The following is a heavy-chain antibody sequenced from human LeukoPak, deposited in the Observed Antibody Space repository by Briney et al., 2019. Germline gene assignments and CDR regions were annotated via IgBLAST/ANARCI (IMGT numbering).Heavy chain of an antibody. CDR3: AREDSSGYSYFDY. CDR2: INHSGST. J-gene: IGHJ4*02. CDR1: GGSFSGYY. Sequence: PSETLSLTCAVYGGSFSGYYWSWIRQPPGKGLEWIGEINHSGSTNYNPSLKSRVTISVDTSKNQFSLKLSSVTAADTAVYYCAREDSSGYSYFDYWGQGTLVTVSS. D-gene: IGHD3-22*01. V-gene: IGHV4-34*01.